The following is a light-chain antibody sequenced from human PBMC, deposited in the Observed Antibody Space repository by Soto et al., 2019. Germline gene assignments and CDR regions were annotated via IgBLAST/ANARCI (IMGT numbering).Light chain of an antibody. CDR3: QQRSNWPIT. CDR1: QSLSSY. CDR2: DAS. J-gene: IGKJ5*01. Sequence: EIVLTQSPATVSLSPGERATLSCWASQSLSSYLAWYQQKPGQAPRLLIYDASNRATGIPARFSGSGSGTDFTLTISSLEPEDFAVYYCQQRSNWPITFGQGTRLEIK. V-gene: IGKV3-11*01.